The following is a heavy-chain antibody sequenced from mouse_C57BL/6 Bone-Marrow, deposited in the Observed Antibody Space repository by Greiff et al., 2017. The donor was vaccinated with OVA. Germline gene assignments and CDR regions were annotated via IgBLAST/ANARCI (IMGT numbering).Heavy chain of an antibody. CDR3: ARDQGYYSNLWFAY. CDR2: ISDGGSYT. D-gene: IGHD2-5*01. J-gene: IGHJ3*01. V-gene: IGHV5-4*01. CDR1: GFTFSSYA. Sequence: EVKLVESGGGLVKPGGSLKLSCAASGFTFSSYAMSWVRLTPEKRLEWVATISDGGSYTYYPDNVKGRFTISRDNAKNNLYLQMSHLKSEDTAMYYCARDQGYYSNLWFAYWGQGTLVTVSA.